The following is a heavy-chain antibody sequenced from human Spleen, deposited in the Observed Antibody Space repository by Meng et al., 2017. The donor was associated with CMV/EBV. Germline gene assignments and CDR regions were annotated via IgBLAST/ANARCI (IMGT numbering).Heavy chain of an antibody. V-gene: IGHV3-48*03. CDR1: GFTFNNYE. J-gene: IGHJ4*02. CDR2: ISSGGSTI. D-gene: IGHD2-15*01. CDR3: ARGGYCSGDSCYRAGF. Sequence: GESLKISCAASGFTFNNYEMNWVRQAPGKGLEWVSYISSGGSTIYYADSVKGRFTISRDNAKNSLYLQMNSLRAEDTAVYYCARGGYCSGDSCYRAGFWGQGTLVTVSS.